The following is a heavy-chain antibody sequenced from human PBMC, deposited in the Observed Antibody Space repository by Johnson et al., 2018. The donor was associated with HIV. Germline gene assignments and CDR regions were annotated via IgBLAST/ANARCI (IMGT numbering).Heavy chain of an antibody. J-gene: IGHJ3*02. CDR1: GFTVRSNY. Sequence: QVQLVESGGGVVQPGGSLRLSCVASGFTVRSNYMSWVRQAPGKGLEWVAVISYDGSNKYYADSVKGRFTLSRDNSKNTLYLQMNSLRAEDTAVYYCAKGVDYYDSSPADAFDIWGQGTMVTVSS. CDR2: ISYDGSNK. CDR3: AKGVDYYDSSPADAFDI. V-gene: IGHV3-30*18. D-gene: IGHD3-22*01.